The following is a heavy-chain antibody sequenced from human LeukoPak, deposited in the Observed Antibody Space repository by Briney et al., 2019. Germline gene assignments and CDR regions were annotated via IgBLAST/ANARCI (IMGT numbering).Heavy chain of an antibody. Sequence: SETLSLTCTVSGGSISSSSYYWGWIRQPPGKGLEWIGSIYYSGSTYYNPSLKSRVTISVDTSKNQFSLKLSSVTAADTAVYYCARLRYGSSWFLYHFDYWGQGTLVTVSS. CDR2: IYYSGST. J-gene: IGHJ4*02. CDR1: GGSISSSSYY. D-gene: IGHD6-13*01. CDR3: ARLRYGSSWFLYHFDY. V-gene: IGHV4-39*01.